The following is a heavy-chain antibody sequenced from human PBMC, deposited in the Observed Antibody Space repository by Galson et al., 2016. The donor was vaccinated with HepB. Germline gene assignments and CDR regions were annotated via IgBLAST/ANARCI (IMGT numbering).Heavy chain of an antibody. V-gene: IGHV3-33*01. Sequence: SLRLSCAASGISFDSHGMHWVRQAPGKGLEWVAVVWADDGNKYYADFVQDRFTISRDNSKNTVDLQMNTLRAEDTAVYFCARRDIPMANDYWGQGVLVTVSS. J-gene: IGHJ4*02. CDR3: ARRDIPMANDY. CDR1: GISFDSHG. CDR2: VWADDGNK. D-gene: IGHD5-18*01.